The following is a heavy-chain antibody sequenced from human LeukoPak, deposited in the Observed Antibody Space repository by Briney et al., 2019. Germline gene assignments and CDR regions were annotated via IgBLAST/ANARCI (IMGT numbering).Heavy chain of an antibody. J-gene: IGHJ4*02. CDR3: ARKTYYYDSSGYYSHYFDY. D-gene: IGHD3-22*01. CDR2: IYYSGST. Sequence: PSETLSLTCTVSGGSISSSSYYWGWIRQPPGKGLEWIGSIYYSGSTYYNPSLKSRVTISVNTSKNQFSLKLSSVTAADTAVYYCARKTYYYDSSGYYSHYFDYWGQGTLVTVSS. CDR1: GGSISSSSYY. V-gene: IGHV4-39*07.